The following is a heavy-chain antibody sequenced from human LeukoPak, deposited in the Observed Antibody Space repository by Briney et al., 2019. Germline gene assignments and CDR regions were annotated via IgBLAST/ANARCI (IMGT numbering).Heavy chain of an antibody. Sequence: GGSLRLSCAASGFTFSSYGMHWVRQTTGKGLEWVSAIGTAGDTYYPGFLQRRLQISRENVNTSLYLQMNSLRAEDTAVYYCARERVGAVGFDYWGQGTLVTVSS. CDR2: IGTAGDT. V-gene: IGHV3-13*04. D-gene: IGHD1-26*01. CDR1: GFTFSSYG. CDR3: ARERVGAVGFDY. J-gene: IGHJ4*02.